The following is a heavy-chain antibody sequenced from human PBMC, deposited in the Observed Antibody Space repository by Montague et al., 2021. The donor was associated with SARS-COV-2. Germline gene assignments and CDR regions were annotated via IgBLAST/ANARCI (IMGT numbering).Heavy chain of an antibody. D-gene: IGHD2-2*01. J-gene: IGHJ6*02. CDR1: GRSISSSSYY. CDR2: IYYSGST. V-gene: IGHV4-39*01. Sequence: SDTLFLTRTLSGRSISSSSYYWGWIRQPPGKGLEWIGSIYYSGSTYYNPSLKSRVTISVDTSKNQFSLKLSSVTAADTAVYYCASALGYCSSTSCYSVYGMDVWGQGTTVTVSS. CDR3: ASALGYCSSTSCYSVYGMDV.